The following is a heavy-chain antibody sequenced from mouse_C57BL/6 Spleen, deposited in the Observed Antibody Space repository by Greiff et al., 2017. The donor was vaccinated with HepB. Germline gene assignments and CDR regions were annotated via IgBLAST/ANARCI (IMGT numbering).Heavy chain of an antibody. V-gene: IGHV5-4*01. CDR2: ISDGGSYT. CDR1: GFTFSSYA. Sequence: EVQLVESGGGLVKPGGSLKLSCAASGFTFSSYAMSWVRQTPEKRLEWVATISDGGSYTYYPDNVKGRFTISRDNAKNNLYLQMSHLKSEDTAMYYCARDWDSNYFAWFAYWGQGTLVTVSA. D-gene: IGHD2-5*01. CDR3: ARDWDSNYFAWFAY. J-gene: IGHJ3*01.